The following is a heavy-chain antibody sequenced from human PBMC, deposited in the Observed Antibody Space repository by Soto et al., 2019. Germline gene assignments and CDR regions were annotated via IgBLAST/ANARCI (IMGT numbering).Heavy chain of an antibody. Sequence: QVQLVQSGAEVKKPGSSVKVSCKASGGTFSSYAISWVRQAPGQGLEWMGGIIPIFGTANYAQKFQGRVTITADESTSTAYMELSSLRSEDTAVYYCARVKLLGYCSGGSCYPGGWFDPWGQGTLVPVSS. CDR2: IIPIFGTA. CDR1: GGTFSSYA. J-gene: IGHJ5*02. CDR3: ARVKLLGYCSGGSCYPGGWFDP. V-gene: IGHV1-69*01. D-gene: IGHD2-15*01.